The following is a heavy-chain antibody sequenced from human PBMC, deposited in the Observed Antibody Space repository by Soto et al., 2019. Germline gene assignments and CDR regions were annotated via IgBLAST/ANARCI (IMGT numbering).Heavy chain of an antibody. CDR2: ISNDGNRK. CDR3: AKDRRQLSALDM. J-gene: IGHJ3*02. CDR1: GFSFSSYG. D-gene: IGHD6-6*01. Sequence: GGSLRLSCAASGFSFSSYGMHWVRQAPGRGLEWVTVISNDGNRKYYGESVKGRFSVSRDNDKDTLYLQMNGLRPEDTGVYYCAKDRRQLSALDMWGQGTTVTVSS. V-gene: IGHV3-30*18.